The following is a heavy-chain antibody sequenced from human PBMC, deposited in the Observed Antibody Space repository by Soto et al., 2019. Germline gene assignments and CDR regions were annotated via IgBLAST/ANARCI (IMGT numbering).Heavy chain of an antibody. CDR2: IYYIGST. J-gene: IGHJ6*01. D-gene: IGHD5-18*01. Sequence: SETLSLTCTVCGGSISSGYYYWSWIRQPPGKGLEWIGYIYYIGSTHYNPSLKSRVTISVDTSKNQFSLKLSYVTAAGTAVYYSSRDRVDTAMPNVYSDYYYGMDGWGQVKTVTVSS. CDR1: GGSISSGYYY. CDR3: SRDRVDTAMPNVYSDYYYGMDG. V-gene: IGHV4-30-4*01.